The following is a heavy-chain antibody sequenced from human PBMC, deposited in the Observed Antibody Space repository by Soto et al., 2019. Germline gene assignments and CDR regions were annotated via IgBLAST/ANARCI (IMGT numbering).Heavy chain of an antibody. D-gene: IGHD1-1*01. Sequence: SETLSLTCTVTGGSMTSGDQYWTWIRHRPGDGLEWFGYINHMGSLYYNPSLKSRVSMSVDTSKNQFSLNLSSVTAADTAVYYCARELPKRQGRNMDVWGQGTTLTVSS. J-gene: IGHJ6*02. CDR2: INHMGSL. CDR1: GGSMTSGDQY. V-gene: IGHV4-31*03. CDR3: ARELPKRQGRNMDV.